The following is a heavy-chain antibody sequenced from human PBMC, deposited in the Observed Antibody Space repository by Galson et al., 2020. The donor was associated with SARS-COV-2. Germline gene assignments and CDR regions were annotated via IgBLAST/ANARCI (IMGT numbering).Heavy chain of an antibody. CDR3: AAAYCGGDCYWAAGHDAFDI. CDR1: GFTVSSNY. CDR2: IYSGGST. D-gene: IGHD2-21*02. V-gene: IGHV3-53*01. Sequence: GESLKISCAASGFTVSSNYMSWVRQAPGKGLEWVSVIYSGGSTNYADSVKGRFTISRDNSKNTLYLQMNSLRAEDTAVYYCAAAYCGGDCYWAAGHDAFDIWDQGTMVTVSS. J-gene: IGHJ3*02.